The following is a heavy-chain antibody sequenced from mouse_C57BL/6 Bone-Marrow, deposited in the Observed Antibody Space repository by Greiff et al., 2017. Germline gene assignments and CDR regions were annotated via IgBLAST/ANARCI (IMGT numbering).Heavy chain of an antibody. Sequence: QVHVMQSGPGLVQPSQSLSITCTVSGFSLTSYGVHWVRQSPGKGLEWLGVIWRGGSTDYNAAFMSRLSITKDNSKSQVFFKMNSLQADDTAIYYCAHGYLYYYAMNYWGQGTSVTVSS. CDR1: GFSLTSYG. D-gene: IGHD2-2*01. J-gene: IGHJ4*01. V-gene: IGHV2-5*01. CDR3: AHGYLYYYAMNY. CDR2: IWRGGST.